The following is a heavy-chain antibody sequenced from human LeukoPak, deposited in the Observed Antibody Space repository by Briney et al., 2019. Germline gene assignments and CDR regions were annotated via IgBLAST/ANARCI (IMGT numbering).Heavy chain of an antibody. CDR1: GFNFNNYA. J-gene: IGHJ4*02. CDR2: ISYDGSDN. CDR3: ARDQGATLVRGVTPYLDF. D-gene: IGHD3-10*01. Sequence: PGRSLRLSCAASGFNFNNYAMHWVRQAPGKGLEWLSVISYDGSDNSSADSVQGRFTISRDNSKHTLYLQMNSLTTGDTAVYYCARDQGATLVRGVTPYLDFWGQGTPVSVSS. V-gene: IGHV3-30*04.